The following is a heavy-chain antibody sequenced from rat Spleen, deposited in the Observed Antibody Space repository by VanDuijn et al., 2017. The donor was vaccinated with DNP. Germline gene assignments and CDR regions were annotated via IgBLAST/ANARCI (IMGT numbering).Heavy chain of an antibody. CDR1: GFSLTSYG. D-gene: IGHD1-11*01. V-gene: IGHV2-77*01. CDR2: IWGDGST. J-gene: IGHJ2*01. CDR3: ETLGGD. Sequence: QVQMKETGPGLVQTTQTLSVTCTVSGFSLTSYGVHWVRQAPGKGLEWMGIIWGDGSTNYNSALKSRLSISRDTSKSQVFLTMNSLQTDDTAVYYCETLGGDWGQGVMVTVSS.